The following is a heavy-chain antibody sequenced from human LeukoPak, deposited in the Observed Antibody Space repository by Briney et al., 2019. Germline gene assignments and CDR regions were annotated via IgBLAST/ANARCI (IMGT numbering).Heavy chain of an antibody. CDR2: ISGNGGTT. V-gene: IGHV3-64D*06. Sequence: GGSLRLSCSASGFTFSNLAMRWVRQAPGKGLEYVSAISGNGGTTYYADSVKGRFTISRDNSKNTLYLQMSSLRPEDTAVYYCVNQISGWVYWGQGTLVTVSS. CDR1: GFTFSNLA. D-gene: IGHD6-19*01. CDR3: VNQISGWVY. J-gene: IGHJ4*02.